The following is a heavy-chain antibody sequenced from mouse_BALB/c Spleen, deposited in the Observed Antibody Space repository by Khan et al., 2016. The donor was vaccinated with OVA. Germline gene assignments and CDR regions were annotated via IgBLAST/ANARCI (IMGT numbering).Heavy chain of an antibody. CDR1: GYSFTDYN. CDR2: IDPYNGGT. Sequence: VQLQQSGPELVKPGASVKVSCKASGYSFTDYNIFWVKQSHGKSLEWIGYIDPYNGGTSYNQKFEGKATLTVDKSSSTAFMHLSSLTSEDSAVLYCARTDYYGSSYYFDYWGQGTSLTVSS. CDR3: ARTDYYGSSYYFDY. J-gene: IGHJ2*02. V-gene: IGHV1S135*01. D-gene: IGHD1-1*01.